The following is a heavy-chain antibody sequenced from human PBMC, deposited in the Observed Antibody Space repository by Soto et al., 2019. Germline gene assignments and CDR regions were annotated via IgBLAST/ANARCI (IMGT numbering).Heavy chain of an antibody. D-gene: IGHD3-10*01. CDR3: ARGVYGADLDY. Sequence: PSETLSLTCTVSGDSMTKNYRSWSMNNYYYWSWIRQTPGKGLEWIGYVESSGRTEYKSSLASRVTLYLDSSQNQFSLALGSVTTADRALYFCARGVYGADLDYWGQGMPVTVSS. V-gene: IGHV4-61*08. J-gene: IGHJ4*02. CDR1: GDSMTKNYRSWSMNNYYY. CDR2: VESSGRT.